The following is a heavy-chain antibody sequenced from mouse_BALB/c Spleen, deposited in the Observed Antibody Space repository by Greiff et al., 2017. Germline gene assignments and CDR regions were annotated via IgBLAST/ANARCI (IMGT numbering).Heavy chain of an antibody. J-gene: IGHJ1*01. V-gene: IGHV3-2*02. CDR3: ARCGYDGYFDV. Sequence: EVKLMESGPGLVKPSQSLSLTCTVTGYSITSDYAWNWIRQFPGNKLEWMGYISYSGSTSYNPSLKSRISITRDTSKNQFFLQLNSVTTEDTATYYCARCGYDGYFDVWGAGTTVTVSS. CDR1: GYSITSDYA. D-gene: IGHD2-2*01. CDR2: ISYSGST.